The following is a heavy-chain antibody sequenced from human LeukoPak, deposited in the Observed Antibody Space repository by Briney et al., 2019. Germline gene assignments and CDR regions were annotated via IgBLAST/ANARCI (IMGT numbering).Heavy chain of an antibody. CDR2: IIPIFGTA. J-gene: IGHJ4*02. D-gene: IGHD3-3*02. Sequence: SVKVSCKASGGTFSSYAISWVRQAPGQGLEWMGGIIPIFGTANYAQKFQGRVTITADESTSTAYMELSSLRSEDTAVYYCSLWGSEGSLVEHYIFPDYWGQGTLVTVSS. CDR3: SLWGSEGSLVEHYIFPDY. V-gene: IGHV1-69*13. CDR1: GGTFSSYA.